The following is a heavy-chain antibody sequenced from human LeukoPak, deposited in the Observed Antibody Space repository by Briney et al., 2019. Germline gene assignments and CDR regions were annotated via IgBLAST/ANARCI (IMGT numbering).Heavy chain of an antibody. D-gene: IGHD4-17*01. Sequence: GGSLRLSCAASGFTFSSYSMNWVRQAPGKGLEWVSSISSSSSYIYYADSVKGRFTISRDNAKNSLYLQMNSLRAEDTAVYYCAKVNDYGDYVSFDYWGQGTLVTVSS. CDR2: ISSSSSYI. V-gene: IGHV3-21*01. J-gene: IGHJ4*02. CDR3: AKVNDYGDYVSFDY. CDR1: GFTFSSYS.